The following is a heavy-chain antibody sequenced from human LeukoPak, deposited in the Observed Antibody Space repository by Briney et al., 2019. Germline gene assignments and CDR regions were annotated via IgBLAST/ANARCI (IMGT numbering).Heavy chain of an antibody. Sequence: GGTLRLSCAASGFTFSSYGMSWVRQAPGKGLEWVSAISGSGGSTYYADSVKGRFTISRDNSKNTLYLQMNSLRAEDTAVYYCAREVPSSWYYFDYWGQGTLVTVSS. CDR2: ISGSGGST. V-gene: IGHV3-23*01. D-gene: IGHD6-13*01. CDR1: GFTFSSYG. J-gene: IGHJ4*02. CDR3: AREVPSSWYYFDY.